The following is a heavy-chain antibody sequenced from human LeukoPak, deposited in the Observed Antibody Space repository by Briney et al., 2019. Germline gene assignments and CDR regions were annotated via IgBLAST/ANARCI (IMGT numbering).Heavy chain of an antibody. D-gene: IGHD5-18*01. CDR1: GGSFSGYY. CDR2: IYTSGST. CDR3: ARARYSYGSYYYYGMDV. Sequence: SETLSLTCAVYGGSFSGYYWSWIRQPAGKGLEWIGRIYTSGSTNYNPSLKSRVTMSVDTSKNQFSLKLSSVTAADTAVYYCARARYSYGSYYYYGMDVWGQGTTVTASS. J-gene: IGHJ6*02. V-gene: IGHV4-59*10.